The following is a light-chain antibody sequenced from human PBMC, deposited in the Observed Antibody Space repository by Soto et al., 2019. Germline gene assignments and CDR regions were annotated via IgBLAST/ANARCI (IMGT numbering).Light chain of an antibody. Sequence: DIQMTQSPSTLSASVGDRVTITCRASQSISSWLAWYQQKPGKAPKLLIYKASSLESGVPSRFSGSGSGTEFTLTICSLQPDDFATYYCQQYNRYSKTFGQGTKVEIK. J-gene: IGKJ1*01. CDR2: KAS. CDR3: QQYNRYSKT. CDR1: QSISSW. V-gene: IGKV1-5*03.